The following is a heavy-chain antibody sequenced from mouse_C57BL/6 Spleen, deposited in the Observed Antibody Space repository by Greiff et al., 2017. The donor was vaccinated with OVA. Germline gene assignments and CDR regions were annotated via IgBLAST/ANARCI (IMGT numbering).Heavy chain of an antibody. J-gene: IGHJ1*03. V-gene: IGHV1-4*01. D-gene: IGHD3-3*01. CDR3: ARFEGIRWYFDV. Sequence: VQLVESGAELARPGASVKMSCKASGYTFTSYTMHWVKQRPGQGLEWIGYINPSSGYTKYNQKFKDKATLTADKSSSTAYMQLSSLTSEDSAVYYCARFEGIRWYFDVWGTGTTVTVSS. CDR1: GYTFTSYT. CDR2: INPSSGYT.